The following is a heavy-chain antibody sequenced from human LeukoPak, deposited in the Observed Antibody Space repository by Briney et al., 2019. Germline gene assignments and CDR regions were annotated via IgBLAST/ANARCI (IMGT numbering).Heavy chain of an antibody. V-gene: IGHV2-5*02. D-gene: IGHD3-22*01. CDR3: AHRNYDSSGYLFDY. CDR1: GFPLSTSGVG. J-gene: IGHJ4*02. CDR2: IYWDDDK. Sequence: KESGPTLVKPTQTLTLTCTFSGFPLSTSGVGVGWIRQPPGKALEWLALIYWDDDKRYSPSPKSRLTITKDTSKNQVVLTMTNMDPVDTATYYCAHRNYDSSGYLFDYWGQGTLVTVSS.